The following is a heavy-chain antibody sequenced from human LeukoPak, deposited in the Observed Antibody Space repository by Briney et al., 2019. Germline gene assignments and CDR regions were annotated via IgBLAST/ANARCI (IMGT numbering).Heavy chain of an antibody. CDR3: AKDYGGWSTLDSFDS. J-gene: IGHJ4*02. D-gene: IGHD6-19*01. CDR1: GFTFSLYA. V-gene: IGHV3-30*02. Sequence: PGGSLRLSCAASGFTFSLYAMHWVRQAPGKGLEWVAFIRYGGSNEYYADSVKGRFTISRDNSKNTLYLQMNSLRAEDTAVYYCAKDYGGWSTLDSFDSWGQGTLVTVSS. CDR2: IRYGGSNE.